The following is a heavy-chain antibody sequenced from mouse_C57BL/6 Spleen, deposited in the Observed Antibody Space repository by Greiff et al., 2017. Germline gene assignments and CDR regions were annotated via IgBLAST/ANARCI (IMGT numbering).Heavy chain of an antibody. J-gene: IGHJ4*01. CDR3: PQTAQATDYAMDY. CDR2: IRLKYDNYAT. D-gene: IGHD3-2*02. V-gene: IGHV6-3*01. CDR1: GFTFSNYW. Sequence: EVMLVESGGGLVQPGGSMKLSCVASGFTFSNYWMNWVRQSPEKGLEWVAQIRLKYDNYATHYAESVKGRFTISRDDSKSSVYLQMNNLRAEDTGIYYCPQTAQATDYAMDYWGQGTSVTVSS.